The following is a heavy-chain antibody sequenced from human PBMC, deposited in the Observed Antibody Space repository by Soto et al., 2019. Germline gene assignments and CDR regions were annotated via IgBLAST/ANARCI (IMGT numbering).Heavy chain of an antibody. D-gene: IGHD6-13*01. J-gene: IGHJ5*02. CDR2: IYYSGST. CDR3: ASLAGSSWYVVGWFDP. V-gene: IGHV4-39*01. Sequence: QLQLQESGPGLVKPSETLSLTCTVSGGSISSSSYYWGWIRQPPGKGLEWIGSIYYSGSTYYNPSLKSRVTISVDTSQNQFSLKLSSVTAAYTAVYYCASLAGSSWYVVGWFDPLGQGTLVTVSS. CDR1: GGSISSSSYY.